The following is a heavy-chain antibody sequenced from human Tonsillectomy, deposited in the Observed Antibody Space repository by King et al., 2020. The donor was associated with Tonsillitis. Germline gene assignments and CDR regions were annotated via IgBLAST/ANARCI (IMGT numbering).Heavy chain of an antibody. CDR2: ISWNSGSI. CDR3: AKYNSGWYSLPSGHFQH. D-gene: IGHD6-19*01. J-gene: IGHJ1*01. V-gene: IGHV3-9*01. CDR1: GFTFDDYA. Sequence: VQLVESGGGLVQPGRPLRLSCAASGFTFDDYAMHWVRQAPGKGLEWVSGISWNSGSITYADSVRGRFTISRDNAKNSLYLQMNSLRAEDTALYYCAKYNSGWYSLPSGHFQHWGQGTLVTVSS.